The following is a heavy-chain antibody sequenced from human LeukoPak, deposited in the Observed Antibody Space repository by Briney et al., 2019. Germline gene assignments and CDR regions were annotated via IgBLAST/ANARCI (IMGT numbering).Heavy chain of an antibody. J-gene: IGHJ6*04. D-gene: IGHD3-10*02. CDR1: GFTFSSYG. CDR2: ISYDGSNK. V-gene: IGHV3-30*03. CDR3: AVLGITIIGGV. Sequence: PGGSLRLSCAASGFTFSSYGMHWVRQAPGKGLEWVAVISYDGSNKYYADSVKGRFTISRDNSKNTLYLQMNSLRAEDTAVYYCAVLGITIIGGVWGKGTTVTISS.